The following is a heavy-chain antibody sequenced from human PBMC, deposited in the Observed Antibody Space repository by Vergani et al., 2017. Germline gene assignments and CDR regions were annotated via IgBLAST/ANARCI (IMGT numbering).Heavy chain of an antibody. CDR1: GFTFSTYA. D-gene: IGHD1-26*01. CDR3: VKDAGSYENFFDS. V-gene: IGHV3-23*01. J-gene: IGHJ4*02. CDR2: LTGGGGST. Sequence: EVRLLKSGGSLKQLGGSWRPSCAAPGFTFSTYAMHWVGQAPGKGLEWVSALTGGGGSTYYADSFKCRFIISRDNSRDTLYLQMNSLRPEDTATYYCVKDAGSYENFFDSWGQGTLVTVSS.